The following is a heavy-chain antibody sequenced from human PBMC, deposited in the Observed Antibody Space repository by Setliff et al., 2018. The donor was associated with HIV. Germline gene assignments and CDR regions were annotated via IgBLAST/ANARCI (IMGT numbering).Heavy chain of an antibody. Sequence: SETLSLTCSVSGDSISDTTYYWGWIRQPPGKGLEWIGNIYHSGSTLYKPSLKSRVTMSVDTSKNQFSLKLSSVTAADTAVYYCARLNQWEGDYWGQGTLVTVSS. CDR1: GDSISDTTYY. V-gene: IGHV4-39*01. CDR2: IYHSGST. J-gene: IGHJ4*02. D-gene: IGHD1-26*01. CDR3: ARLNQWEGDY.